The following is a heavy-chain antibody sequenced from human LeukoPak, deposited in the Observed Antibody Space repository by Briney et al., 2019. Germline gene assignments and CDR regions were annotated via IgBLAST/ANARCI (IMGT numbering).Heavy chain of an antibody. CDR3: AARGRDVVVVAATKFDY. V-gene: IGHV1-8*02. Sequence: ASVKVSCKASGYTFTSYGISWVRQATGQGLEWMGWMNPNSGNTGYAQKFQGRVTMTRNTSISTAYMELSSLRSEDTAVYYCAARGRDVVVVAATKFDYWGQGTLVTVSS. D-gene: IGHD2-15*01. CDR2: MNPNSGNT. CDR1: GYTFTSYG. J-gene: IGHJ4*02.